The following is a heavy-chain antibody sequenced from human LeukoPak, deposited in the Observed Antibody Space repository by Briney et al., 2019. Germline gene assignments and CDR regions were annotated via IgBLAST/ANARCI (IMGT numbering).Heavy chain of an antibody. D-gene: IGHD3-3*01. V-gene: IGHV3-9*01. J-gene: IGHJ4*02. CDR2: ISWNSGSI. CDR1: GFTFDDYA. CDR3: AKEGRFLEWLSSDFDY. Sequence: GGSLRLSCAASGFTFDDYAMHRVRQAPGKGLEWVSGISWNSGSIGYADSVKGRFTISRDNAKNSLYLQMNSLRAEDTALYYCAKEGRFLEWLSSDFDYWGQGTLVTVSS.